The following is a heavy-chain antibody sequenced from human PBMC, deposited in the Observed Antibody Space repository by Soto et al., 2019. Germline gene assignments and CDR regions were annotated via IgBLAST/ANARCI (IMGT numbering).Heavy chain of an antibody. CDR1: GGSISSSNW. CDR3: ARMGYGDYYYYYMDV. V-gene: IGHV4-4*02. D-gene: IGHD2-15*01. Sequence: SETLSLTCAVSGGSISSSNWWSWVRQPPGKGLEWIGEIYHSGSTNYNPSLKSRVTISVDKSKNQFSLKLSFVTAADTAVYYCARMGYGDYYYYYMDVWGKGTTVTVSS. J-gene: IGHJ6*03. CDR2: IYHSGST.